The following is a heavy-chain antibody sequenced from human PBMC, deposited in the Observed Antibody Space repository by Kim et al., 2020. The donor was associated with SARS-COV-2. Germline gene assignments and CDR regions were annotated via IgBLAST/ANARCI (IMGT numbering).Heavy chain of an antibody. CDR3: ARDRLRYFDWDHDAFDI. CDR1: GYTFTSYG. D-gene: IGHD3-9*01. V-gene: IGHV1-18*04. J-gene: IGHJ3*02. CDR2: ISAYNGNT. Sequence: ASVKVSCKASGYTFTSYGISWVRQAPGQGLEWMGWISAYNGNTNYAQKLQGRVTMTTDTSTSTAYMELRSLRSDDTAVYYCARDRLRYFDWDHDAFDIWGQGTMVTVSS.